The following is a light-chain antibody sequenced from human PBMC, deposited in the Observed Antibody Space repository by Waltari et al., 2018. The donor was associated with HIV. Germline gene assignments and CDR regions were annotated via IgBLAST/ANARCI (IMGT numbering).Light chain of an antibody. J-gene: IGLJ2*01. CDR3: QSYDSSLSVVV. Sequence: QSVLTQPPSVSGAPGQRVTISCTGSSSNIGAGYDVHWYQHLPGTAPKLLIYGNSNRPSGVPDRFSGSKSGTSDSLAITGLQAEDESDYYCQSYDSSLSVVVFGGGTKLTVL. CDR2: GNS. CDR1: SSNIGAGYD. V-gene: IGLV1-40*01.